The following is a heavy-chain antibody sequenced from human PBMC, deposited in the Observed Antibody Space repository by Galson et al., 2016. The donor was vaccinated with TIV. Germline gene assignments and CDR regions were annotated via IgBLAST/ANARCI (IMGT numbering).Heavy chain of an antibody. D-gene: IGHD2-21*01. CDR1: GFTFSSYE. V-gene: IGHV3-48*03. CDR3: ARDLAGPADY. CDR2: ISSGGGTI. Sequence: SLRLSCAASGFTFSSYEMNWVRQAPGKGLEWVSYISSGGGTIYYADSVKGRFTISRDNAKKSVYLQMNSLRAEDTAVYYCARDLAGPADYWGQGTPVTVSS. J-gene: IGHJ4*02.